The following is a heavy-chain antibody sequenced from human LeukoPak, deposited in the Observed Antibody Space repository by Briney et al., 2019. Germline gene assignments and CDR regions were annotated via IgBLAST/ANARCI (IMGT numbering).Heavy chain of an antibody. J-gene: IGHJ5*02. CDR1: GASINTSNFY. Sequence: SETLSLTCSVSGASINTSNFYWAWIRQPPGKGLESIGSIYYTGGTYSNASLNSRVAISVDTSKNQFSLKLSSVTAADTAVYYCARQGSMTRGGYWLDPWGQGTLVIVSS. D-gene: IGHD3-10*01. CDR3: ARQGSMTRGGYWLDP. CDR2: IYYTGGT. V-gene: IGHV4-39*01.